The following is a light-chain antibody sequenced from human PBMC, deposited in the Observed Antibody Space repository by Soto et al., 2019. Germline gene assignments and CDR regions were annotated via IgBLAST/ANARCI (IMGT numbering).Light chain of an antibody. CDR2: DAS. CDR1: KSVSTY. CDR3: QQYGSSGT. J-gene: IGKJ1*01. Sequence: EVVLTQSPGTLSLSPGEGATLSCRASKSVSTYLAWYQQKPGQAPRLLIYDASSRATGIPDRFSGSGSGTDFTLTISRLEPEDFAVYYCQQYGSSGTFGQGTKVDIK. V-gene: IGKV3-20*01.